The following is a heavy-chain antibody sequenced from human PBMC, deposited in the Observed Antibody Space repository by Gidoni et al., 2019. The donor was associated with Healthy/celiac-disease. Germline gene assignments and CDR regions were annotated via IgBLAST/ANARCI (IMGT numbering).Heavy chain of an antibody. Sequence: EVQLLESGGGLVQPGGSLRLSCAASGFTFSRYAMSWVRQAPGKGLEWVSAISGSGGSTYYADSVKGRFTISRDNSKNTLYLQMNSLRAEDTAVYYCAKDLDYGDYGSWFDPWGQGTLVTVSS. D-gene: IGHD4-17*01. J-gene: IGHJ5*02. V-gene: IGHV3-23*01. CDR1: GFTFSRYA. CDR3: AKDLDYGDYGSWFDP. CDR2: ISGSGGST.